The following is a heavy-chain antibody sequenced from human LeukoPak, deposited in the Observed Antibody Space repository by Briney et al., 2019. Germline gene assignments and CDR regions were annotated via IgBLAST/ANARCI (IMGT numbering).Heavy chain of an antibody. CDR1: GDSISGYY. CDR2: IYFSGSN. D-gene: IGHD6-19*01. V-gene: IGHV4-59*01. CDR3: ARRKPYSSPFDY. J-gene: IGHJ4*02. Sequence: PSETLSLTCSVSGDSISGYYWSWIRQPPGKGLEWIGYIYFSGSNIYSPSQNSQVTISIDTSENRFSLELTSVTAADTAIYYCARRKPYSSPFDYWGPGTLVTVSS.